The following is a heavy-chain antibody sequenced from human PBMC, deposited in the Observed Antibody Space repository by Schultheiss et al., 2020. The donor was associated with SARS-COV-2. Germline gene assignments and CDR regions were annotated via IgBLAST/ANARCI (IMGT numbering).Heavy chain of an antibody. Sequence: SETLSLTCAVYGGSFSGYYWSWIRQPPGKGLEWIGYIYYSGSTNYNPSLKSRVTISVDTSKNQFSLKLSSVTAADTAVYYCASFTPSGYSSGWQPAEYFQHWGQGTLVTVSS. CDR2: IYYSGST. CDR1: GGSFSGYY. J-gene: IGHJ1*01. V-gene: IGHV4-59*08. CDR3: ASFTPSGYSSGWQPAEYFQH. D-gene: IGHD6-19*01.